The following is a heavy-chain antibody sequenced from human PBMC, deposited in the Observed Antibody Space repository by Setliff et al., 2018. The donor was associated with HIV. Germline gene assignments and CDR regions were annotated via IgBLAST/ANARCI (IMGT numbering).Heavy chain of an antibody. D-gene: IGHD5-12*01. CDR1: GGSIRSGSYS. V-gene: IGHV4-61*09. CDR2: VSSSGSS. CDR3: ARDTYHTGYLGWGPKPHYYYMDV. Sequence: KPSETLSLTCTVSGGSIRSGSYSWSWIRQPAGQGLEWIGHVSSSGSSNYNPSLTSRVTISADTSKNQFSLKLTSVTAADTAVYYCARDTYHTGYLGWGPKPHYYYMDVWGKGTTVTVSS. J-gene: IGHJ6*03.